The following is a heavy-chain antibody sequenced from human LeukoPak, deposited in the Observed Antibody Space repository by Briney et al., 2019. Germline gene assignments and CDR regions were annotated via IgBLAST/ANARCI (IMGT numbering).Heavy chain of an antibody. J-gene: IGHJ3*02. D-gene: IGHD2-2*01. V-gene: IGHV6-1*01. CDR1: GDSVSSNSAA. Sequence: SRTLSLTCAISGDSVSSNSAAWNWIRQSPSRGLEWLGRTYYRSKWYNDYAVSVKSRITINPDTSKNQFSLQLNSVTPEDTAVYYCARVDCSGTSCYAGDAFDIWGQGTMVTVSS. CDR3: ARVDCSGTSCYAGDAFDI. CDR2: TYYRSKWYN.